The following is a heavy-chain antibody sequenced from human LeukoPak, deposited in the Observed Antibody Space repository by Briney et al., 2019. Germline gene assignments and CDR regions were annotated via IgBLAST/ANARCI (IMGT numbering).Heavy chain of an antibody. CDR1: GFTFSSYA. J-gene: IGHJ4*02. CDR3: ARESGFGELLFDY. D-gene: IGHD3-10*01. V-gene: IGHV3-30*04. CDR2: IPYDGSNK. Sequence: GGSLRLSCAASGFTFSSYAMHWVRQAPGKGLEWVAVIPYDGSNKYYADSVKGRFTISRDNSKNTLYLQMNSLRAEDTAVYYCARESGFGELLFDYWGQGTLVTVSS.